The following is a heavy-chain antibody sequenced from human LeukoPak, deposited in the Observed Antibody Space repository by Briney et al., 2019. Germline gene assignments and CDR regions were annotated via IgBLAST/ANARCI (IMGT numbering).Heavy chain of an antibody. Sequence: GGSLRLSCAASGFTFSSYWMSWVRQAPGKGLEWVANIKHAGSEKYYVDSMKGRFTISRDNAKNSLYLQMNSLRAEDTAVYYCARFYYDSSGYYYEWYYYYYGMDVWGQGTTVTVSS. CDR1: GFTFSSYW. V-gene: IGHV3-7*01. CDR3: ARFYYDSSGYYYEWYYYYYGMDV. CDR2: IKHAGSEK. D-gene: IGHD3-22*01. J-gene: IGHJ6*02.